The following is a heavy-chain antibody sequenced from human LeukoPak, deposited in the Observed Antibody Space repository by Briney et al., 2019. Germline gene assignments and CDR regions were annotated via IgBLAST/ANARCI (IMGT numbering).Heavy chain of an antibody. D-gene: IGHD4-23*01. CDR2: IYYSGST. CDR3: AKLHDYGGNSGDFDY. Sequence: SETLSLTCTVSGGSISSYYWSWIRQPPGKGLEWIGYIYYSGSTNYNPSLKSRVTISADTSKNQFSLKLRSVTAADTAVYYCAKLHDYGGNSGDFDYWGQGTLVTVPS. V-gene: IGHV4-59*01. CDR1: GGSISSYY. J-gene: IGHJ4*02.